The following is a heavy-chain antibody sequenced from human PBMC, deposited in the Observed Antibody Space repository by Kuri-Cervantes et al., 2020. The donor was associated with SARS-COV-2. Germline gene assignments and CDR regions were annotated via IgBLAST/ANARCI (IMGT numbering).Heavy chain of an antibody. D-gene: IGHD6-13*01. V-gene: IGHV3-11*05. CDR1: GFTLSDYY. J-gene: IGHJ4*02. Sequence: GESLKISCAASGFTLSDYYMSWIRQAPGKGLEWVSYISSSSSYTNYADSVKGRFTISRDNAKNSLYLQMNSLRAEDTAVYYCARAISSWFDYWGQGTLVTVSS. CDR2: ISSSSSYT. CDR3: ARAISSWFDY.